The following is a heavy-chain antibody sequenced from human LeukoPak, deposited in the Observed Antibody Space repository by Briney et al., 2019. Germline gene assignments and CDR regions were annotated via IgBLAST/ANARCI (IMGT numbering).Heavy chain of an antibody. CDR1: GYTFTGYY. J-gene: IGHJ4*02. D-gene: IGHD2-2*01. CDR3: ARDGGYCSSTSCYHD. Sequence: ASVKVSCKASGYTFTGYYMHWVRQAPGQGLEWMGWINPNSGGTNYAQKFQGRVTMTRDTSISTAYMELSRLRSDDTAVYYCARDGGYCSSTSCYHDWGQGTLVTVSS. CDR2: INPNSGGT. V-gene: IGHV1-2*02.